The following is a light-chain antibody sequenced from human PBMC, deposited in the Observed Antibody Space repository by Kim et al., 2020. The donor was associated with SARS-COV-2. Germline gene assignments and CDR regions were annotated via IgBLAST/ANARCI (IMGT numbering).Light chain of an antibody. V-gene: IGLV3-21*04. CDR2: YDN. Sequence: SYELTQPPSVSVAPGKTATITCVGNNIGSKSVHWYQQKPGQVPLLVTYYDNDRPPGIPDRFSGSNPGNMATLTISRVEAGDEADYYCQVWDSRSDHWVFGGGTQLTVL. CDR1: NIGSKS. J-gene: IGLJ3*02. CDR3: QVWDSRSDHWV.